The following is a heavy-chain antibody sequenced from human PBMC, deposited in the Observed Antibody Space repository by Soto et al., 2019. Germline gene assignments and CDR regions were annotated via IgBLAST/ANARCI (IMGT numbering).Heavy chain of an antibody. D-gene: IGHD3-9*01. CDR3: ARGGSNDWQVALDI. CDR2: INHIGNN. Sequence: LGTLSPTCVVSCGAFRTFYLKWVRPSPGKGLEWIGEINHIGNNNYSPSLKSRVTMSLDTSKNQFSLKLTSVTAADTAVYYCARGGSNDWQVALDIWGQGTMVTVSS. J-gene: IGHJ3*02. V-gene: IGHV4-34*01. CDR1: CGAFRTFY.